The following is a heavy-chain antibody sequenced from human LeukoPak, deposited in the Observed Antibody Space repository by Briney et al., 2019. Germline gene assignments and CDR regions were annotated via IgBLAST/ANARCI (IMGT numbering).Heavy chain of an antibody. V-gene: IGHV4-31*03. D-gene: IGHD2-2*01. Sequence: PSETLSLTCTVSGGSISSGGYYWSWIRQHPGKGLEWIGYIYYSGSTYYNPSLKSRVTISVDTSKNQFSRKLSSVTAADTAVYYCARVRVVPAAIARGPYFDYWGQGTLVTVSS. J-gene: IGHJ4*02. CDR1: GGSISSGGYY. CDR2: IYYSGST. CDR3: ARVRVVPAAIARGPYFDY.